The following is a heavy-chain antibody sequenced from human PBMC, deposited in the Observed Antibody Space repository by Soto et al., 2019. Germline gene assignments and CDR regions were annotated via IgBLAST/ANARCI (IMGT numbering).Heavy chain of an antibody. CDR2: IYYSGST. CDR3: ARDSGYSYGYGLGY. CDR1: GGSISTYY. J-gene: IGHJ4*02. Sequence: SETLSLTCTVSGGSISTYYWSWIRQPPGNGLEWIGYIYYSGSTNYNPSLKSRVTISVDTSKNQFSLKLSSVTAADTAVYYFARDSGYSYGYGLGYWGQGTLVTVSS. V-gene: IGHV4-59*01. D-gene: IGHD5-18*01.